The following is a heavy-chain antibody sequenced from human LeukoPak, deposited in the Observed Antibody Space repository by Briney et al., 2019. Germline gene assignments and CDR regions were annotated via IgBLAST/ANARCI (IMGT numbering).Heavy chain of an antibody. D-gene: IGHD3-10*01. CDR2: INSDGSST. Sequence: GGSLRLSCAASGFTFSSFWMSWVRQAPGKGLVWVSRINSDGSSTSYADSVKGRFTISRDNAKNTLYLQMNSLRAEDTAVYYCARVLWFGELYYWGQGTLVTVSS. J-gene: IGHJ4*02. CDR1: GFTFSSFW. CDR3: ARVLWFGELYY. V-gene: IGHV3-74*01.